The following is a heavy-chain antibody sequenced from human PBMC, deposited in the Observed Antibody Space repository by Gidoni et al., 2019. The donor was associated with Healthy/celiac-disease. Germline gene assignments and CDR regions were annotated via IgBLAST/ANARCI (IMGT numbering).Heavy chain of an antibody. D-gene: IGHD2-8*02. J-gene: IGHJ4*02. CDR3: AKGPNGWGIDY. Sequence: QVQLVESGGGVVQPGRSLSLSCAASGFTFSSYGMHWVRQAPGKGLEWVAVISYDGSNKYYADSVKGRFTISRDNSKNTLYLQMNSLRAEDTAVYYCAKGPNGWGIDYWGQGTLVTVSS. CDR2: ISYDGSNK. CDR1: GFTFSSYG. V-gene: IGHV3-30*18.